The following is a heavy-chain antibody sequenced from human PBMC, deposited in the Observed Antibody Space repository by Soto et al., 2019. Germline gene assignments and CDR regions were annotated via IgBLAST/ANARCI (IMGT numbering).Heavy chain of an antibody. CDR1: GYTFTSYA. J-gene: IGHJ5*02. D-gene: IGHD3-10*01. CDR2: INAGNGNT. Sequence: ASVTVSCTASGYTFTSYAMHWVRQAPGQRLEWMGWINAGNGNTKYSQKFQGRVTITRDTSASTAYMELSSLRSEDTAVYYCASLLWFGELLYSGGPWGQGTLVTVSS. V-gene: IGHV1-3*01. CDR3: ASLLWFGELLYSGGP.